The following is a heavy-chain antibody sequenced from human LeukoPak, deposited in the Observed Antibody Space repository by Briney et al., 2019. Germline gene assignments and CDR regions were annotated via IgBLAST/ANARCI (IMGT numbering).Heavy chain of an antibody. CDR3: ARSRTTYYYDSSGYREAFDI. CDR2: INTNTGNP. J-gene: IGHJ3*02. D-gene: IGHD3-22*01. CDR1: GYTFTSYA. Sequence: ASVKVSCKASGYTFTSYAMNWVRQAPGQGLEWMGWINTNTGNPTYAQGFTGRFVFSLDTSVSTAYLQISSLKAEDTAVYYCARSRTTYYYDSSGYREAFDIWGQGTMVTVSS. V-gene: IGHV7-4-1*02.